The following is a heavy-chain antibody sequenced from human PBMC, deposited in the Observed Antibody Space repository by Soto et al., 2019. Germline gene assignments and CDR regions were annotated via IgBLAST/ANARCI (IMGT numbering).Heavy chain of an antibody. CDR2: IHGGGNSA. V-gene: IGHV3-23*01. CDR1: GFTISGYA. CDR3: AKNRGRVTTSSHFDY. Sequence: EVQLLESGGDLVQPGRSLRLSCAASGFTISGYAMSWVRQSPGKGLEWVSGIHGGGNSAYYADSVKGRFTISTDNSKNTLYLQMSSLRGEDTAVYYCAKNRGRVTTSSHFDYWGQGTLVTVSS. J-gene: IGHJ4*02. D-gene: IGHD4-17*01.